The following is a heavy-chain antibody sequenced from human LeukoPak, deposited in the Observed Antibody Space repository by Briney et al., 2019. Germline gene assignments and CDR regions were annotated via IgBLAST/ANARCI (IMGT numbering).Heavy chain of an antibody. Sequence: PSETLSLTCTVSGGSISSHYWSWIRQPPGKGLEWIGYIYYSGSTNYNPSLKSRVTISVDTSKNQFSLKLSSVTAADTAVYYCARVFGSYCSSTSCDFDYWGQGTLVTVSS. CDR1: GGSISSHY. CDR3: ARVFGSYCSSTSCDFDY. D-gene: IGHD2-2*01. J-gene: IGHJ4*02. V-gene: IGHV4-59*11. CDR2: IYYSGST.